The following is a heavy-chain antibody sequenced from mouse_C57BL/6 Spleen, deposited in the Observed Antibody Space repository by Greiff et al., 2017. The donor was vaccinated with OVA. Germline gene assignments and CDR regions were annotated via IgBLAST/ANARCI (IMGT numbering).Heavy chain of an antibody. CDR1: GFTFSSYT. Sequence: EVQLQESGGGLVKPGGSLKLSCAASGFTFSSYTMSWVRQTPEKRLEWVATISGGGGNTYYPDSVKGRFTISRDNAKNTLYLQMSSLRSEDTALYYCARGADGFGYWGQGTTLTVSS. CDR2: ISGGGGNT. V-gene: IGHV5-9*01. CDR3: ARGADGFGY. J-gene: IGHJ2*01. D-gene: IGHD2-3*01.